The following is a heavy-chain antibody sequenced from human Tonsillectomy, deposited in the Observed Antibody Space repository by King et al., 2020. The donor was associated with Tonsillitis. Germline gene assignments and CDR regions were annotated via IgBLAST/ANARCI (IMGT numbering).Heavy chain of an antibody. CDR3: AKDGSGGRFYYYYGMDV. J-gene: IGHJ6*02. CDR2: ISWNSGSI. CDR1: GFTFDDYA. D-gene: IGHD3-3*01. Sequence: VQLVESGGGLVQPGRSLRLSCAASGFTFDDYAMHWVRQAPGKGLEWVSGISWNSGSIGYADSVKGRFTISRDNAKNSLYLQMNSLRAEDTALYYCAKDGSGGRFYYYYGMDVWGQGTTVTVSS. V-gene: IGHV3-9*01.